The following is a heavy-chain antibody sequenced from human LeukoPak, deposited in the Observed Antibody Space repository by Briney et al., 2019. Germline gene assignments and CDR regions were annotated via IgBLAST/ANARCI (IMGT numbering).Heavy chain of an antibody. D-gene: IGHD2-21*02. CDR3: ARGSDSDSYHGMDV. J-gene: IGHJ6*02. CDR2: VSYSGST. CDR1: DGSISSYY. V-gene: IGHV4-59*01. Sequence: PSETLSLICTVSDGSISSYYWSWIRQPPGKGLEWIGYVSYSGSTNQNPSLRSRVTISVDTAKNQFSLKLSSVTAADTAVYYCARGSDSDSYHGMDVWGRGTTVTVS.